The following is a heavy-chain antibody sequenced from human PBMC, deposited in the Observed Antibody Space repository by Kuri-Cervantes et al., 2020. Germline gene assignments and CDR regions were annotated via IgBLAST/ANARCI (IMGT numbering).Heavy chain of an antibody. CDR1: GGSISSSSYY. CDR2: IYYSGST. J-gene: IGHJ5*02. V-gene: IGHV4-39*07. CDR3: ARERRITMVRGVHDRFDP. D-gene: IGHD3-10*01. Sequence: GSLRLTCTVSGGSISSSSYYWGWIRQPPGKGLEWIGSIYYSGSTYYNPSLKSRVTISVDTSKNQFSLKLSSVTAADTAVYYCARERRITMVRGVHDRFDPWGQGTLVTVSS.